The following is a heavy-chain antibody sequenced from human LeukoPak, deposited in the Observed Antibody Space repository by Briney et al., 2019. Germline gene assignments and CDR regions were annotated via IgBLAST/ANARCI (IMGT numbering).Heavy chain of an antibody. CDR3: AMTAVAGTEYYFDY. CDR1: GFTFSSYA. D-gene: IGHD6-19*01. Sequence: GSLRLSCAASGFTFSSYAMSWVRQAPGKGLDWVSGISGSGGSTYYADSVKGRFTISRDNSKNTLYLQMNSLRAEDTAVYYCAMTAVAGTEYYFDYWGQGTLVTVSS. J-gene: IGHJ4*02. CDR2: ISGSGGST. V-gene: IGHV3-23*01.